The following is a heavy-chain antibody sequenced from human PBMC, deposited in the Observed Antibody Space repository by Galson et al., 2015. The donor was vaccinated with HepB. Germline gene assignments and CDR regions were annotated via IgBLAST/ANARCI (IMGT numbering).Heavy chain of an antibody. D-gene: IGHD3-22*01. CDR1: TFIFSTYS. CDR2: ISSDTTTI. J-gene: IGHJ4*02. CDR3: ARELYDSSGYPFDY. V-gene: IGHV3-48*01. Sequence: SLRLSCAASTFIFSTYSMNWVRQAPGKGLEWVSYISSDTTTIYYADSVKGRFTISRDNSKNTVYLQMNSLRAEDTAVYYCARELYDSSGYPFDYWGQGTLVTVSS.